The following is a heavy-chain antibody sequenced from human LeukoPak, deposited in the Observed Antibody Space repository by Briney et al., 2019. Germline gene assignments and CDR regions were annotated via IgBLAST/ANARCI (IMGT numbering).Heavy chain of an antibody. CDR3: ARERTPGGGYGFDS. CDR2: INPNINGT. V-gene: IGHV1-2*02. CDR1: GGTFSSYA. D-gene: IGHD6-25*01. Sequence: ASVKVSCMASGGTFSSYAISWVRQAPGQGLEWMGWINPNINGTNYAQQFQGRVTITGDRSISTAYTESSRLRSADTAVYSCARERTPGGGYGFDSWGQGTVVTVSS. J-gene: IGHJ4*02.